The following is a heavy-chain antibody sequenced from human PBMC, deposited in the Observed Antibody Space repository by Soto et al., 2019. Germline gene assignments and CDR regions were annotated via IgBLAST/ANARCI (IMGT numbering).Heavy chain of an antibody. CDR2: INAGNGNT. J-gene: IGHJ4*02. V-gene: IGHV1-3*01. CDR1: GYTFTSYA. Sequence: ASVKVSCKASGYTFTSYAMHWVRQAPGQRLEWMGWINAGNGNTKYSQKFQGRVTITRDTSASTAYMELSSLRSEDTAVHYCARGPKYYDYIWGSQYYFDYWGQGTLVTVSS. D-gene: IGHD3-16*01. CDR3: ARGPKYYDYIWGSQYYFDY.